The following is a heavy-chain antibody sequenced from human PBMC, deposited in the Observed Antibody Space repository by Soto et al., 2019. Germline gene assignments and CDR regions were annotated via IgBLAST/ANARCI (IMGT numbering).Heavy chain of an antibody. V-gene: IGHV1-69*13. J-gene: IGHJ4*02. CDR1: GGTFSSYA. CDR3: ARAPDGYNAGPNFDY. CDR2: VIPIFGTA. D-gene: IGHD5-12*01. Sequence: GASVKVSCKASGGTFSSYAISWVRQAPGQGLEWMGGVIPIFGTANYAQKFQCIVRITADESTSTAYMELSSLRSEATAVYSCARAPDGYNAGPNFDYWGKGTLVTVSS.